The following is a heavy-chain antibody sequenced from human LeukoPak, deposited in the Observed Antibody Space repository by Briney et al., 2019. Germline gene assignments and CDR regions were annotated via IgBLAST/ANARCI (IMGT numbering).Heavy chain of an antibody. D-gene: IGHD5-18*01. V-gene: IGHV1-69*05. CDR2: IIPIFGTA. Sequence: GASVKVSCKASGGTFSSYATSWVRQAPGQGLEWMGGIIPIFGTANYAQKFQGRVTITTDESTSTAYMELSSLRSENTAVYYCARDTAMVTGGAFDIWGQGTMVTVSS. J-gene: IGHJ3*02. CDR1: GGTFSSYA. CDR3: ARDTAMVTGGAFDI.